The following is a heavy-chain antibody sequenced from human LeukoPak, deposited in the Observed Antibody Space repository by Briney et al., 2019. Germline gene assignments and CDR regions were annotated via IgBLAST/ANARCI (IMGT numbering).Heavy chain of an antibody. Sequence: GGSLRLSCAASGFTFSSYAMSWIHQAPGKGLEWVSAISGSGYSTYYADSVKGRFTISRDNSKNTLYLQMNSLRAEDTAVYYCAKEAGYSGYDYPDYWGQGTLVTVSS. CDR2: ISGSGYST. V-gene: IGHV3-23*01. D-gene: IGHD5-12*01. J-gene: IGHJ4*02. CDR1: GFTFSSYA. CDR3: AKEAGYSGYDYPDY.